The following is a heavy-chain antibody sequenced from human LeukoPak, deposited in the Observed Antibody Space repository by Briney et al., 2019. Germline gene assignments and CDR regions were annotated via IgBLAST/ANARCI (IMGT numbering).Heavy chain of an antibody. J-gene: IGHJ2*01. V-gene: IGHV4-39*01. CDR3: ARHGLSAWEGVLDGYFDL. D-gene: IGHD1-26*01. CDR1: GGSISSSSYY. CDR2: IYYSGST. Sequence: SETLSLTCTVSGGSISSSSYYWGWIRQPPGKGLECIGSIYYSGSTYYNPSLKSRITISVDSSQNQFSLRLSSVTAADTAVYYCARHGLSAWEGVLDGYFDLWGRGTLVTVSS.